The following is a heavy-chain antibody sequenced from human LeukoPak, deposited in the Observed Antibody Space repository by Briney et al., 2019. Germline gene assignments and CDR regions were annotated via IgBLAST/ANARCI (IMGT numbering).Heavy chain of an antibody. CDR2: ISGSGGST. J-gene: IGHJ4*02. V-gene: IGHV3-23*01. CDR3: AKDSWDSSGYYYHGPNFDY. D-gene: IGHD3-22*01. Sequence: GGSLRLSCAASGFTFSSYAMSWVRQAPGKGLEWVSAISGSGGSTYYADSVKGRFTISRDNSKNTLYLQMNSLRAEDTAVYYCAKDSWDSSGYYYHGPNFDYWGQGTLVTVSS. CDR1: GFTFSSYA.